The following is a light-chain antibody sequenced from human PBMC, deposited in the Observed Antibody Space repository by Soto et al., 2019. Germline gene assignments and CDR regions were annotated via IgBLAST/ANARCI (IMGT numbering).Light chain of an antibody. CDR2: GAS. Sequence: DIQMTQSPSSLSSSVGDRVTITCRASQSISSYLNWYQQKPGKAPKLLIYGASSLQSGVPSSFSGSGSGTDFTLTISSLQPEDFATYYCQQGYSTPRTFGQGTKVEIK. J-gene: IGKJ1*01. V-gene: IGKV1-39*01. CDR3: QQGYSTPRT. CDR1: QSISSY.